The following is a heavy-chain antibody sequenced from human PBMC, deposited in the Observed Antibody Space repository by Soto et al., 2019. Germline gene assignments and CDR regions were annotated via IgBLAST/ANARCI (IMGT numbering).Heavy chain of an antibody. CDR2: ICPGASDT. Sequence: GESLKISXQASGYSFTNYWIAWVRQMPGKGLEWMGIICPGASDTRYSPSFQGQVTISADKSTNTAYLQWSNLKASDTAIYYCARPRGEYGTTHEYFDYWGQGTLVTVSS. D-gene: IGHD3-10*01. J-gene: IGHJ4*02. CDR3: ARPRGEYGTTHEYFDY. V-gene: IGHV5-51*01. CDR1: GYSFTNYW.